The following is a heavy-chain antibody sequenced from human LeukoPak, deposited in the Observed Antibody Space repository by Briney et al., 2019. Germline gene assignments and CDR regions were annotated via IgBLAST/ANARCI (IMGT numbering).Heavy chain of an antibody. CDR2: ISYDGSNK. CDR3: AKGRGNYDYVWGIDNWFDP. V-gene: IGHV3-30*18. D-gene: IGHD3-16*01. Sequence: GGSLRLSCAASGFTFSSYGMHWVRQAPGKGLEWVAVISYDGSNKYYADSVKGRFTISRDNSKNTLYLQMNSLRAEDTAVYYCAKGRGNYDYVWGIDNWFDPWGQGTLVTVSS. J-gene: IGHJ5*02. CDR1: GFTFSSYG.